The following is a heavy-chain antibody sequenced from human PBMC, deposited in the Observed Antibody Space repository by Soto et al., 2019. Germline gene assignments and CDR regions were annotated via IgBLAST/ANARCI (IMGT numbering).Heavy chain of an antibody. V-gene: IGHV1-69*01. Sequence: QVQLVQSGAEVKKPGSSVKVSCKASGGTFSSYAIGWVRQAPGQGLEWMGGIIPIFGTANYAQKFQGRVTITADESTSTAYMELSSLRSEDTAVYYCARGGRDYGDYYYYGMDVWGQGTTVTVSS. CDR1: GGTFSSYA. CDR2: IIPIFGTA. CDR3: ARGGRDYGDYYYYGMDV. J-gene: IGHJ6*02. D-gene: IGHD4-17*01.